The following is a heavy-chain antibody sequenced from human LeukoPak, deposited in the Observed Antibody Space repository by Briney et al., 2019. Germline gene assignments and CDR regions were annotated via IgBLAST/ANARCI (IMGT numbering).Heavy chain of an antibody. Sequence: SETLSLTCTVSGGSISSYYWSWIRQPPGKGLEWTGYIYYSGSTNYNPSLKSRVTISVDTSKNQFSLKLSSVTAADTAAYYCARDPGGSYFSWFDPWGQGTLVTVSS. CDR1: GGSISSYY. V-gene: IGHV4-59*01. CDR2: IYYSGST. J-gene: IGHJ5*02. D-gene: IGHD1-26*01. CDR3: ARDPGGSYFSWFDP.